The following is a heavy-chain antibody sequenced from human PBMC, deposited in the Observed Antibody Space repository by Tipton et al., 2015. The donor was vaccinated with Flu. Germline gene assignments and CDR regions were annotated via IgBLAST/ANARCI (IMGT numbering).Heavy chain of an antibody. CDR3: ARDPSLGMPDYFDY. CDR2: IHRTGSA. D-gene: IGHD2-2*01. V-gene: IGHV4-38-2*02. J-gene: IGHJ4*02. CDR1: GDSIGSAYY. Sequence: TLSLTCSVSGDSIGSAYYWGWIRQPPGQGLEWIGNIHRTGSAYYNPSLQSRVTISVDTSKKQFSLQLRSVTAADTAVYYCARDPSLGMPDYFDYWGQGTLVTASS.